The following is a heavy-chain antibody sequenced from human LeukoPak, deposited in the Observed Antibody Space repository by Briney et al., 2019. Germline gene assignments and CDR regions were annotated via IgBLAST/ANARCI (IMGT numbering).Heavy chain of an antibody. J-gene: IGHJ5*02. D-gene: IGHD6-13*01. CDR2: MYYSGSP. Sequence: SETLSLTCTVSGGSISSYYWRWIRQPPGKGLEWIGYMYYSGSPNYNPSLKSRVTISVDTSKNQFSLKLRSVTAADTAVYYCARAVRQQLGRDWFDPWGQGTLVTVSS. V-gene: IGHV4-59*01. CDR1: GGSISSYY. CDR3: ARAVRQQLGRDWFDP.